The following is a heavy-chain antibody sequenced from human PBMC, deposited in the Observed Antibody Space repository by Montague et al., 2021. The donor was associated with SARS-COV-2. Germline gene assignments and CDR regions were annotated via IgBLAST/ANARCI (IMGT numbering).Heavy chain of an antibody. J-gene: IGHJ6*02. CDR1: GGSIRDYY. D-gene: IGHD5-12*01. Sequence: SETLSLTCTVSGGSIRDYYWSWIWQPPGKGLEWIGYIYESGSTKSNPSLTSRLIMSVDTSRNQFSLTLSSVTTADTAVYYCARDRGLSGFYGYDPFYFYGMDVWGQGTTVTVSS. V-gene: IGHV4-59*01. CDR2: IYESGST. CDR3: ARDRGLSGFYGYDPFYFYGMDV.